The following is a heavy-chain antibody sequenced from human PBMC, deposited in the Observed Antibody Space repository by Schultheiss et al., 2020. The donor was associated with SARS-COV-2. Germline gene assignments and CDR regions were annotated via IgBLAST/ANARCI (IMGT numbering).Heavy chain of an antibody. CDR2: IYYSGST. V-gene: IGHV4-61*05. J-gene: IGHJ4*02. D-gene: IGHD2-2*01. Sequence: SETLSLTCTVSGGSISSSSYYWGWIRQPPGKGLEWIGYIYYSGSTNYNPSLKSRVTISVDTSKNQFSLKLSSVTAADTAVYYCAGRPAAWYCSSTSCGEDYWGQGTRVTV. CDR1: GGSISSSSYY. CDR3: AGRPAAWYCSSTSCGEDY.